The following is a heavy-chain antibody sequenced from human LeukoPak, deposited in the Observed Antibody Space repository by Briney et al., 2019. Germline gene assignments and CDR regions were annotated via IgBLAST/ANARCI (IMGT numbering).Heavy chain of an antibody. V-gene: IGHV4-30-4*01. D-gene: IGHD5-18*01. J-gene: IGHJ4*02. CDR2: ICYSGST. Sequence: SETLSLTCTVSGGSISSGDYYWSWIRQPPGKGLEWIGYICYSGSTYYNPSLKSRVTISVDTSKNQFSLKLSSVTAADTAVYYCARRLGYSYGSPYYFDYWGQGTLVTVSS. CDR1: GGSISSGDYY. CDR3: ARRLGYSYGSPYYFDY.